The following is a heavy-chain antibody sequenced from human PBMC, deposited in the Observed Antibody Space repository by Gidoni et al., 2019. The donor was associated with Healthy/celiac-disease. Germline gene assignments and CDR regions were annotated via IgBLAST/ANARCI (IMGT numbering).Heavy chain of an antibody. Sequence: QVQMVESGGGVVQPARSLRLYCASCGFTFSCHAMHWVRRAPGKGLAWVAVISYDGSNKYYADSVKGRFTISRDNSKSTLYLQMNSLRAEDTAVYYCARVPQQLDHFDYWGQGTLVTVSS. D-gene: IGHD6-13*01. CDR1: GFTFSCHA. V-gene: IGHV3-30-3*01. J-gene: IGHJ4*02. CDR2: ISYDGSNK. CDR3: ARVPQQLDHFDY.